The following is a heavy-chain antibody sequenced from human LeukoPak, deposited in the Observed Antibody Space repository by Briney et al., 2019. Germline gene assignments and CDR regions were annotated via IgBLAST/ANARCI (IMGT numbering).Heavy chain of an antibody. D-gene: IGHD2-21*02. Sequence: GGSLRLSCSASGFTLSNYWMHWVRQAPGKGLVWVTRLHSNGAFTTYADSVKGRFTISRDTAKNTLYLQMNSLRVEDTAVYYCARFVVVTAGDYWGQGTLVTVSS. V-gene: IGHV3-74*01. CDR3: ARFVVVTAGDY. J-gene: IGHJ4*01. CDR1: GFTLSNYW. CDR2: LHSNGAFT.